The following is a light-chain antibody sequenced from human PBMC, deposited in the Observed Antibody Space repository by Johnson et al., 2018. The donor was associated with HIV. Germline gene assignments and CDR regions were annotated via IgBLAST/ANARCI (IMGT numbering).Light chain of an antibody. Sequence: QSVLTQPLSVSAAPGQKVTISCSGSSSNIGNNYVSWYQQLPGTAPKLLIYENNKRPSGIPDRFSGSKSGTSATLGITGLQTGDEADYYCGTWDSSLSAGGVFGTGTKVTVL. CDR3: GTWDSSLSAGGV. J-gene: IGLJ1*01. CDR2: ENN. CDR1: SSNIGNNY. V-gene: IGLV1-51*02.